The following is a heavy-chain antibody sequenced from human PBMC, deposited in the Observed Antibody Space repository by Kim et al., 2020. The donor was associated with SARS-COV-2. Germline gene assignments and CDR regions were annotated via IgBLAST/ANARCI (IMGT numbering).Heavy chain of an antibody. Sequence: GESLKISCKGSGYSFTTYWIGWVRQMPGKGLEWMGIIHPGDSHTRYSPSFQGQVTISADKSTSTAYLQWSSLKASDTAMYYCARRVGAASGTKYNWFRPLGPGNPGHRLL. J-gene: IGHJ5*02. V-gene: IGHV5-51*01. CDR3: ARRVGAASGTKYNWFRP. CDR2: IHPGDSHT. CDR1: GYSFTTYW. D-gene: IGHD6-13*01.